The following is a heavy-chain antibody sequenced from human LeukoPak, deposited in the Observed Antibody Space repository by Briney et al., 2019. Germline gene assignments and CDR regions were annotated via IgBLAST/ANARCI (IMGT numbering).Heavy chain of an antibody. J-gene: IGHJ4*02. CDR2: ISWDGGST. V-gene: IGHV3-43*01. CDR3: AKDIGDYGGNSGFDY. CDR1: GFTFDDYT. Sequence: GGSLRLSCAASGFTFDDYTMHWVRQAPGKGLEWVSLISWDGGSTYYADSVKGRFTISRDNSKNSLYPQMNSLRTEDTALYYCAKDIGDYGGNSGFDYWGQGTLVTVSS. D-gene: IGHD4-23*01.